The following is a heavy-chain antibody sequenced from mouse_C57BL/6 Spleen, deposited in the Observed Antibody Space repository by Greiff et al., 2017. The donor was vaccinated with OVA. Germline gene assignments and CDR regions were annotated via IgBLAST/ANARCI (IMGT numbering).Heavy chain of an antibody. V-gene: IGHV5-9-1*02. CDR3: TRGYYGSSSYAMDY. Sequence: EVQRVESGEGLVKPGGSLKLSCAASGFTFSSYAMSWVRQTPEKRLEWVAYISSGGDYIYFADTVKGRFTISRDNARNTLYLQMSSLKSEDTAMYYCTRGYYGSSSYAMDYWGQGTSVTVSS. D-gene: IGHD1-1*01. CDR2: ISSGGDYI. CDR1: GFTFSSYA. J-gene: IGHJ4*01.